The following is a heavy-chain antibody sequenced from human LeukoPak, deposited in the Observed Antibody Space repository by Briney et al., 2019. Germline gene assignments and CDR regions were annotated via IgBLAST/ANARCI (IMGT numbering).Heavy chain of an antibody. Sequence: SETLSLTCAVYGGSFSGYYWSWIRQPPGKGLEWIGEINHSGSTNYNPSLKSRVTISVDTSKNQFSLKLSSVTAADTAAYYCARRVAGRYYYYYYMDVWGKGTTVTISS. D-gene: IGHD6-19*01. CDR2: INHSGST. CDR1: GGSFSGYY. V-gene: IGHV4-34*01. J-gene: IGHJ6*03. CDR3: ARRVAGRYYYYYYMDV.